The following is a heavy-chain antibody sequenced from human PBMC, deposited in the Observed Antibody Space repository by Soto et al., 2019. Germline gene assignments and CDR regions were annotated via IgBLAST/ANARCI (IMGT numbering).Heavy chain of an antibody. J-gene: IGHJ4*02. Sequence: VKVSCTAFAYAVSIDGISRVRQAPGKGLEWMGWINAYNGNTKYAQKNQGRVTMATDTSTSTAYMELRSLSSDDTAVYYCARDSPPVDYWGQGTLVTVSS. CDR1: AYAVSIDG. CDR2: INAYNGNT. CDR3: ARDSPPVDY. V-gene: IGHV1-18*01.